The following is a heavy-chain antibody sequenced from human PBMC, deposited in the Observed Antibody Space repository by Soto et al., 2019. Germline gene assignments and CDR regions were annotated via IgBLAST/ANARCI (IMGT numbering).Heavy chain of an antibody. CDR3: TRANWYSEY. Sequence: QVQLQESGPGLVKPSETLSLTCSVSGGSISNHYWSWIRQPPGKGLEWIGYIYYNGNTNYSPSLKSRVTMSVDTSRNQISLTLTTVTAADTAVYYCTRANWYSEYWGQGTLVTVSS. D-gene: IGHD7-27*01. J-gene: IGHJ4*02. V-gene: IGHV4-59*11. CDR2: IYYNGNT. CDR1: GGSISNHY.